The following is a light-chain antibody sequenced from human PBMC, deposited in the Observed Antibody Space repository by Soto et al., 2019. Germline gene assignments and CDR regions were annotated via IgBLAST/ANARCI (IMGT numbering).Light chain of an antibody. CDR1: QSVSIN. CDR2: GAS. CDR3: HQYNNWPPWT. J-gene: IGKJ1*01. V-gene: IGKV3-15*01. Sequence: EVVMTQSPATLSVSPGERATLSCRASQSVSINLAWYQQKPGQAPRLIIFGASTRATGIRARFSGSGSGTEFTLTISSLQSEDFAVYYCHQYNNWPPWTFGQGTKVEIK.